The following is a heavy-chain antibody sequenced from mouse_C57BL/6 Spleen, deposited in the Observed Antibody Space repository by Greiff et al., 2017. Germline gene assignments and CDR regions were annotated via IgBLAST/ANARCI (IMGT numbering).Heavy chain of an antibody. CDR3: ARGDYYGSSYGYFDV. V-gene: IGHV1-82*01. CDR1: GYAFSSSW. Sequence: VQLVESGPELVKPGASVKISCKASGYAFSSSWMNWVKQRPGTGLEWIGRIYPGDGDTNYNGKFKGKATLTADKSSSTAYMQLSSLTSEDSAVYFCARGDYYGSSYGYFDVWGTGTTVTVSS. CDR2: IYPGDGDT. D-gene: IGHD1-1*01. J-gene: IGHJ1*03.